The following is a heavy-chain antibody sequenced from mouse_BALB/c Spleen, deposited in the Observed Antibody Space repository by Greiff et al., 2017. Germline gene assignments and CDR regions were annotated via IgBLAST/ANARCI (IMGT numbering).Heavy chain of an antibody. J-gene: IGHJ4*01. CDR1: GFSFSSYD. CDR3: ARHNSDGYVGAMDY. D-gene: IGHD1-2*01. CDR2: ISSGGGST. V-gene: IGHV5-12-1*01. Sequence: EVKLVESGGGLVKPGGSLKLSCAASGFSFSSYDMSWVRQTPEKRLEWVAYISSGGGSTYYPDTVKGRFTISRDNAKNTLYLQMSSLKSEDTAVYDCARHNSDGYVGAMDYWGQGTSVTVSS.